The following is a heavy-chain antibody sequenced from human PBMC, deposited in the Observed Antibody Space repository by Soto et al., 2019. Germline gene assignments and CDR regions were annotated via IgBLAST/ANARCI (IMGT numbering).Heavy chain of an antibody. D-gene: IGHD3-9*01. V-gene: IGHV4-59*01. J-gene: IGHJ4*02. CDR3: ARIRYFDWLYYFDY. CDR2: IYYSGST. Sequence: SETLSLTCTVSGGSISSYYWSWIRQPPGKGLEWIGYIYYSGSTNYNPSLKSRVTISVDTSKNQFSLKLSSVTAADTAVYYCARIRYFDWLYYFDYWGQGTLVTV. CDR1: GGSISSYY.